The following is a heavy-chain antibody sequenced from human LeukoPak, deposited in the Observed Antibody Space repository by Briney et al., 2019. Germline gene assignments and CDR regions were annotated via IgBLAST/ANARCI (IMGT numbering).Heavy chain of an antibody. CDR1: GYTFTTYY. CDR3: ARDPYDSSGDYLERYGMDV. J-gene: IGHJ6*02. D-gene: IGHD3-22*01. CDR2: INTSGGST. V-gene: IGHV1-46*01. Sequence: ASVKVSCKASGYTFTTYYMHWVRQAPGQGLEWMGIINTSGGSTSYAQKFQGRVTMTRDTSTSTVYMELSSLRSEDTAVYYCARDPYDSSGDYLERYGMDVWCQGTTVTVSS.